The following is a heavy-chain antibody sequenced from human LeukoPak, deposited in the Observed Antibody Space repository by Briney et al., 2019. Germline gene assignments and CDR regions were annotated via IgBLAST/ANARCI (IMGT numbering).Heavy chain of an antibody. CDR3: AREIAVAGTRED. J-gene: IGHJ4*02. CDR2: INPNSGGT. D-gene: IGHD6-19*01. Sequence: ASVKVSRKASGYTFTGYYMHWVRQAPGQGLEWMGWINPNSGGTNYAQKFQGRVTVTRDTSISTAYMELSRLRSDDTAVYYCAREIAVAGTREDWGQGTLVTVSS. V-gene: IGHV1-2*02. CDR1: GYTFTGYY.